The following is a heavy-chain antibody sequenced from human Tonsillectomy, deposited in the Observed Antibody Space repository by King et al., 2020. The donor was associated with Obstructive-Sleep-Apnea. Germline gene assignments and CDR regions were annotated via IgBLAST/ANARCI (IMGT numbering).Heavy chain of an antibody. D-gene: IGHD3-16*01. Sequence: VQLVESGGGLVQPGGSLRLYCEVSGITFSSYWMSWVRQAPGKGLEWVANINQDGDENYYVDSVKGRFTISRDNAQNLLYLQMNSLRAEDTAVYYCARDKGYHYGPAYYYYGMDVWGQGTTVTVSS. CDR2: INQDGDEN. V-gene: IGHV3-7*01. CDR3: ARDKGYHYGPAYYYYGMDV. CDR1: GITFSSYW. J-gene: IGHJ6*02.